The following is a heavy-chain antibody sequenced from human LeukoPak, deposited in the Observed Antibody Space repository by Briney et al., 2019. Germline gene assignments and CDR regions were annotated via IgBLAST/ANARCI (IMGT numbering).Heavy chain of an antibody. D-gene: IGHD3-16*01. V-gene: IGHV1-69*04. Sequence: ASVEVSCKASGGTFSNYAINWVRQAPGQGLEWMGRNIPMLGIANYAQKFQGRVTITADKSTSTAYMELSSLRSEDTAVYFCARVTESAGWGPFDIWGQGTMVTVSS. J-gene: IGHJ3*02. CDR2: NIPMLGIA. CDR1: GGTFSNYA. CDR3: ARVTESAGWGPFDI.